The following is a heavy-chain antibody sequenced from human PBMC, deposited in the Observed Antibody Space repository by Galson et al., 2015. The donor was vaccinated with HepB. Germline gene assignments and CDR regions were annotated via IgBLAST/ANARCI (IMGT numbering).Heavy chain of an antibody. J-gene: IGHJ4*02. CDR2: ISYDGSNE. CDR1: GFSFRSDG. CDR3: AKGGRSYLTNGVFYPGFDY. D-gene: IGHD2-8*01. Sequence: SLRLSCAASGFSFRSDGMHWVRQAPGKGLEWVAGISYDGSNEHYADSVKGRFTISRDNSRDTLYLQMNSLRAEDTAVYFCAKGGRSYLTNGVFYPGFDYWGQGTLVTVSS. V-gene: IGHV3-30*18.